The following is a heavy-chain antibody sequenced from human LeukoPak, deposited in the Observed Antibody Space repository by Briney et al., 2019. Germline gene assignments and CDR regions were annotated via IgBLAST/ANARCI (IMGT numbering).Heavy chain of an antibody. CDR3: ARGQGSAYYDFWSGYYGVDY. D-gene: IGHD3-3*01. CDR2: MNPNSGNT. Sequence: ASVKVSCKASGYTFTSYDINWVRQATGQGLEWMGWMNPNSGNTGYAQKFQGRVTITRNTSISTAYMELSSLRSEDTAVYYCARGQGSAYYDFWSGYYGVDYWGQGTLVTVSS. CDR1: GYTFTSYD. V-gene: IGHV1-8*03. J-gene: IGHJ4*02.